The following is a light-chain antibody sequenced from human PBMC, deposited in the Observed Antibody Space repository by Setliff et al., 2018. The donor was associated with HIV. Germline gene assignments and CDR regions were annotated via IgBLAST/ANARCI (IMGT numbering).Light chain of an antibody. CDR1: SSDVGGYDF. J-gene: IGLJ1*01. Sequence: QSVLPQPASVSGSPGQSITISCIGTSSDVGGYDFVSWYQQRPGKAPKLIIFDVSERPSGVSHRFSGSKSGNTASLTISGLQTEDEADYFCASYRSPATYVFGIGTKVTVL. V-gene: IGLV2-14*03. CDR2: DVS. CDR3: ASYRSPATYV.